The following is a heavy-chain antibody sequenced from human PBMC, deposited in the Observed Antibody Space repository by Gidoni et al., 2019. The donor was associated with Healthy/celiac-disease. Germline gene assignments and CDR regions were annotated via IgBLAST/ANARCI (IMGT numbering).Heavy chain of an antibody. V-gene: IGHV3-30-3*01. J-gene: IGHJ4*02. Sequence: QVQLVESGGGVVQPGRSLRLSCAASGVTLRSYAMHWVRQAPGKGLEWVAVISYDGSNKYYADSVKGRFTISRDNSKNTLYLQMNSLRAEDTAVYYCARAEKYYYGSGSYYVDRWGQGTLVTVSS. CDR3: ARAEKYYYGSGSYYVDR. D-gene: IGHD3-10*01. CDR1: GVTLRSYA. CDR2: ISYDGSNK.